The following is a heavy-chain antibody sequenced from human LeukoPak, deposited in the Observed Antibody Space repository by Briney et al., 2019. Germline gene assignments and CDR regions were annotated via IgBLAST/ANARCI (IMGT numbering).Heavy chain of an antibody. CDR2: IRYDGSKK. CDR3: AKDYNRAYYYGSGFDY. V-gene: IGHV3-30*02. Sequence: RGTPRLSCAASGFTSTSDGMNWVRQAPGTGLEGVAFIRYDGSKKYSADSVKGRFTISRDNSKNTLYLQMNSLRAEDTAVYYCAKDYNRAYYYGSGFDYWGQGTLVTVSS. CDR1: GFTSTSDG. J-gene: IGHJ4*02. D-gene: IGHD3-10*01.